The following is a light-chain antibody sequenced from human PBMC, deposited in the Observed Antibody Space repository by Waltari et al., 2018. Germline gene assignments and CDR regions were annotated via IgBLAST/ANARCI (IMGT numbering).Light chain of an antibody. V-gene: IGLV3-9*01. CDR2: RDD. CDR3: QVWDNSNGV. J-gene: IGLJ3*02. Sequence: SYELTQPVSVSVAPGQPAKITCCGDNIGMKNVHWYQHRPGQAPLLVLYRDDTRPPGIPDRFSGSNSGNTATLTISGAQAGDEAAYYCQVWDNSNGVFGGGT. CDR1: NIGMKN.